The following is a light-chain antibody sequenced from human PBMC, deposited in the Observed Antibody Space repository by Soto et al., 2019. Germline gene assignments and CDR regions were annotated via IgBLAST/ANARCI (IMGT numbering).Light chain of an antibody. V-gene: IGKV1-17*01. CDR1: QGIRDA. Sequence: DIQMTQSPSSLSASVGDRVTITCRASQGIRDALGWYQQKPGKAPKRLIYAASSLQSAVPSRFSGSGSGTEFTLTISSLQPVDFATYYCLQHNSYPQTFGQGTKVEIK. CDR3: LQHNSYPQT. J-gene: IGKJ1*01. CDR2: AAS.